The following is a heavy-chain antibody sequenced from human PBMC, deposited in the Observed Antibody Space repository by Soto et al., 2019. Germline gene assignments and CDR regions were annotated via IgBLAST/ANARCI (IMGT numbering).Heavy chain of an antibody. CDR3: ASEYYDILTGYLAWFDP. J-gene: IGHJ5*02. V-gene: IGHV4-39*01. Sequence: SETLSLTCTVSGGSISSSSYYWGWIRQPPGKGLEWIGSIYYSGSTYYNPSLKSRVTISVDTSKNQFSLKLSSVTAADTAVYYCASEYYDILTGYLAWFDPWGQGTLVTVSS. CDR1: GGSISSSSYY. CDR2: IYYSGST. D-gene: IGHD3-9*01.